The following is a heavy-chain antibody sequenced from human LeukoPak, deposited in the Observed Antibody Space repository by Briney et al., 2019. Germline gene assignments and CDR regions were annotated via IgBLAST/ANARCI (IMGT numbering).Heavy chain of an antibody. CDR3: AREIGYCAGGSCYFGAFDM. D-gene: IGHD2-15*01. V-gene: IGHV4-59*12. CDR1: GGSISTYY. J-gene: IGHJ3*02. Sequence: SETLSLTCTVSGGSISTYYWNWIRQSPGKGLEWIGYVYYTGTTNYNPSLSSRVSISVDTSKDPFSLILTSVTAADTAVYFCAREIGYCAGGSCYFGAFDMWGQGTKVRVSS. CDR2: VYYTGTT.